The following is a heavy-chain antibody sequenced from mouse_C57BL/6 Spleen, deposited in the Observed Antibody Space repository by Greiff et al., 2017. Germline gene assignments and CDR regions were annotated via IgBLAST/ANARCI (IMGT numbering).Heavy chain of an antibody. V-gene: IGHV1-55*01. J-gene: IGHJ4*01. CDR2: IYPGSGSN. CDR1: GYTFTSYW. Sequence: QVQLQQPGAELVKPGASVKMSCKASGYTFTSYWITWVKQRPGQGLEWIGDIYPGSGSNNYNEKFKSKATLTVDTSSSTAYMQLSSLTSEDSAVYYCARGGWVNYEGYYAMDYWGQGTSVTVSS. CDR3: ARGGWVNYEGYYAMDY. D-gene: IGHD2-1*01.